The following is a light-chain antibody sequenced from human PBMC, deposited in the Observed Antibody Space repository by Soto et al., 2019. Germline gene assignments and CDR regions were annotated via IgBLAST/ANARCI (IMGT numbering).Light chain of an antibody. J-gene: IGLJ3*02. CDR3: TSYTSSATWV. CDR1: SSDVGGYNH. V-gene: IGLV2-14*01. CDR2: EVN. Sequence: QSALTQPASVPGSPGQSITISCTGSSSDVGGYNHVSWYQQNPGKAPKLMIYEVNNRPSGVPDRFSGSKSGNTASLTISGLQTEDEADYYCTSYTSSATWVFGGGTKLTVL.